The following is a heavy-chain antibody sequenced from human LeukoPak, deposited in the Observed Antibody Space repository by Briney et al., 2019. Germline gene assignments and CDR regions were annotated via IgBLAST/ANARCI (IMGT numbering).Heavy chain of an antibody. J-gene: IGHJ4*02. CDR1: GFTVINTY. Sequence: GGSLRLSCAASGFTVINTYMSWVRQALGKGLESVSVMYSDGRTYYADSVKGRFTISRDNSKNTLYLQMNSLRAEDTATYYCTRDPTDSGLGDYWGQGTPVTVSS. CDR2: MYSDGRT. D-gene: IGHD6-19*01. V-gene: IGHV3-53*01. CDR3: TRDPTDSGLGDY.